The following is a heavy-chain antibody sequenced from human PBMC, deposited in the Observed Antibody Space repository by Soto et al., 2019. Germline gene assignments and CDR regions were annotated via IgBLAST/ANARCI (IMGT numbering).Heavy chain of an antibody. J-gene: IGHJ4*02. CDR3: ASVNSGSYNNGLFEY. D-gene: IGHD1-26*01. V-gene: IGHV1-2*02. CDR1: LYTFTSHY. CDR2: INPNSGDT. Sequence: ASVXVSFKASLYTFTSHYMNLVRQAPGQGLEWMGWINPNSGDTKYVEKFQGRVTMTRDTSISTAYMELSSLRSDDTAVYYCASVNSGSYNNGLFEYWGQGALVTVSS.